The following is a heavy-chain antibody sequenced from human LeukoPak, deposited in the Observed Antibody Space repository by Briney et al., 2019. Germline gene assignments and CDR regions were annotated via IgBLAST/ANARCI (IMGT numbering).Heavy chain of an antibody. CDR1: GGTFSSYA. CDR3: AREERDIVVVVAATGLYNWFDP. V-gene: IGHV1-69*04. J-gene: IGHJ5*02. CDR2: IIPILGIA. D-gene: IGHD2-15*01. Sequence: SVKVSCKASGGTFSSYAISWVRQAPGQGLELMGRIIPILGIANYAQKFQGRVTITADKSTSTAYMELSSLRSEDTAVYYCAREERDIVVVVAATGLYNWFDPWGQGTLVTVSS.